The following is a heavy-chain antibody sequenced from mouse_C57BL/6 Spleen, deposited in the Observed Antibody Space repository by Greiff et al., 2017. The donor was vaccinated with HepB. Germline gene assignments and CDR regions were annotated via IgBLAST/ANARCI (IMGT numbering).Heavy chain of an antibody. J-gene: IGHJ4*01. CDR1: GYTFTDYY. V-gene: IGHV1-26*01. CDR3: AGRGNHYAMDY. Sequence: EVQLQQSGPELVKPGASVKISCKASGYTFTDYYMNWVKQSHGKSLEWIGDINPNNGGTSYNQKFKGKATLTVDKSSSTAYMELRSLTSEDSAVYYCAGRGNHYAMDYWGQGTSVTVSS. D-gene: IGHD2-1*01. CDR2: INPNNGGT.